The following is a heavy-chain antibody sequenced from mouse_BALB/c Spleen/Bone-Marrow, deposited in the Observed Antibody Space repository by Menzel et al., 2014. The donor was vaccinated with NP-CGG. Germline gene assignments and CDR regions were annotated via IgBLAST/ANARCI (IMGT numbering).Heavy chain of an antibody. J-gene: IGHJ1*01. CDR3: ARLYYDYDDVFYWYFDV. Sequence: EVKLMESGGGLVQPGGSLKLSCAASGFDFSRYWMSWVRQAPGKGLEWIGEINPDSSTINYTPSLKDKFIISRDNAKNTLYLQTSKVRSEDTALYYCARLYYDYDDVFYWYFDVWGAGTTVTVSS. D-gene: IGHD2-4*01. CDR1: GFDFSRYW. V-gene: IGHV4-1*02. CDR2: INPDSSTI.